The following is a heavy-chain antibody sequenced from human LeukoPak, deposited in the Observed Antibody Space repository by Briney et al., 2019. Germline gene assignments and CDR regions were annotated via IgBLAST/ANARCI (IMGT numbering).Heavy chain of an antibody. CDR1: GYTFTGYY. Sequence: GASVKVSCKASGYTFTGYYMHWVRQAPGQGLEWMGRINPNSGGTNYAQKFQGRVTMTRDTSTSTVYMELSSLRSEDTAVYYCARDLAMVVALDYYYYYMDVWGKGTTVTVSS. V-gene: IGHV1-2*06. CDR3: ARDLAMVVALDYYYYYMDV. CDR2: INPNSGGT. D-gene: IGHD2-15*01. J-gene: IGHJ6*03.